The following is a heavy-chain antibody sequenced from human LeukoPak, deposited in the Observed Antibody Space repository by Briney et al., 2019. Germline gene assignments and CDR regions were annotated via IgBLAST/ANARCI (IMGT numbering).Heavy chain of an antibody. V-gene: IGHV1-18*01. CDR3: ARDLKMGYSSGRHSWGTGSSNDY. CDR2: ISAYNGNT. J-gene: IGHJ4*02. D-gene: IGHD6-19*01. CDR1: GYTFTNYA. Sequence: ASVKVSCKTSGYTFTNYAMNWVRQAPGQGLEWMGWISAYNGNTNYAQKLQGRVTMTTDTSTSTAYMELRSLRSDDTAVYYCARDLKMGYSSGRHSWGTGSSNDYWGQGTLVTVSS.